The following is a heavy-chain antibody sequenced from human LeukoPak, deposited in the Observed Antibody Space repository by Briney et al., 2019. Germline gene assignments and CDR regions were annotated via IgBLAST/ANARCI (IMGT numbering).Heavy chain of an antibody. Sequence: SETLSLTCTVSGGSISSYYWSWIRQPPGKGLEWIGYIYYSGSTNYNPSLKSRVTISVDTSKNQFSLKLSSVTAADTVVYYCARRAVAGTFDIWGQGTMVTVSS. V-gene: IGHV4-59*01. CDR2: IYYSGST. D-gene: IGHD6-19*01. J-gene: IGHJ3*02. CDR3: ARRAVAGTFDI. CDR1: GGSISSYY.